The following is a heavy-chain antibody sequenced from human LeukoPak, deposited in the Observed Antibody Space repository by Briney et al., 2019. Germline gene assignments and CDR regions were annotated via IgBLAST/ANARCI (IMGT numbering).Heavy chain of an antibody. Sequence: ASVKVSCKASGYTFTGYYMHWVRQAPGQGLEWMGRINPNSGGTNYAQKFQGRVTMTRDTSISTAYMELSRLRSDDTAVYYCAVTDDFWSGYYENWFDPWGLGTLVTVSS. V-gene: IGHV1-2*06. CDR2: INPNSGGT. J-gene: IGHJ5*02. D-gene: IGHD3-3*01. CDR1: GYTFTGYY. CDR3: AVTDDFWSGYYENWFDP.